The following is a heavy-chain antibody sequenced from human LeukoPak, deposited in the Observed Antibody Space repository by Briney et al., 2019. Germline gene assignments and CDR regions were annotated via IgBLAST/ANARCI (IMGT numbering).Heavy chain of an antibody. CDR2: ISSGGTTI. V-gene: IGHV3-11*04. CDR1: GFTFSDYY. D-gene: IGHD1-14*01. J-gene: IGHJ4*02. Sequence: PGGSLRLSCAASGFTFSDYYMTWIRQAPGKGLEWISYISSGGTTIFYADSVKGRFTISRDDVRNSLYLQMNSLRAEDTAVYYCARGVENHFDYWGQGTLVTVSS. CDR3: ARGVENHFDY.